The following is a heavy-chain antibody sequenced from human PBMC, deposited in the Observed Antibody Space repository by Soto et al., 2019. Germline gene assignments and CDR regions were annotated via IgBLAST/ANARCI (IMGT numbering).Heavy chain of an antibody. Sequence: PGGSLRLSCAAPGFTFSHYGMHWVRQAPGKGLEWVAHILHDGSNEYYADSVKVRFTISRDNAKNSLYLQMNSLRAEDTAVYYCARGEMTTVTTLVDYWGQGTLVTVSP. CDR1: GFTFSHYG. CDR3: ARGEMTTVTTLVDY. D-gene: IGHD4-17*01. V-gene: IGHV3-30*03. J-gene: IGHJ4*02. CDR2: ILHDGSNE.